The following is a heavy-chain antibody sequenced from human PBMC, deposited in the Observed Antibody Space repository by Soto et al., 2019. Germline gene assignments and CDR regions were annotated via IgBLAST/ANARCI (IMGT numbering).Heavy chain of an antibody. CDR2: ISGSGGST. D-gene: IGHD3-3*01. Sequence: GGSLRLSCAASGFTFSSYAMSWVRQAPGKGLEWVSAISGSGGSTYYADSVKGRFTISRDNSKNTLYLQMNSLRAEDTAVYYCAKDLIYDFWSGYMDGGLNWFDPWGQGTLVTAPQ. CDR3: AKDLIYDFWSGYMDGGLNWFDP. V-gene: IGHV3-23*01. CDR1: GFTFSSYA. J-gene: IGHJ5*02.